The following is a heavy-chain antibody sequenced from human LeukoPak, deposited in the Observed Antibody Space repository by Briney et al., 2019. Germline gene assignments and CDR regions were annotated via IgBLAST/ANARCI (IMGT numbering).Heavy chain of an antibody. D-gene: IGHD7-27*01. CDR1: GYSISSGYY. V-gene: IGHV4-38-2*01. CDR2: IYHSGST. CDR3: ARQQIELGHYFDY. Sequence: SETLSLTCAVSGYSISSGYYWGWIWQPPGKGLEWIGSIYHSGSTYYNPSLKSRVTISVDTSKNQFSLKLSSVTAADTAVYYCARQQIELGHYFDYWGQGTLVTVSS. J-gene: IGHJ4*02.